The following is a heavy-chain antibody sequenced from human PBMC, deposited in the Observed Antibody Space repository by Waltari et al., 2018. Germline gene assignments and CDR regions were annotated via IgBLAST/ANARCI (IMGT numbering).Heavy chain of an antibody. CDR3: ARDPYYDSSGPFDY. CDR1: GFTFSRYS. V-gene: IGHV3-48*04. D-gene: IGHD3-22*01. Sequence: EVQLVESGGGLVQPGGSLKLSCAASGFTFSRYSMNWVRQAPGKGLEWVSYISSSSSNIYYADSVKGRFTISRDNAKNSLYLQMNSLRAEDTAVYYCARDPYYDSSGPFDYWGQGTLVTVSS. J-gene: IGHJ4*02. CDR2: ISSSSSNI.